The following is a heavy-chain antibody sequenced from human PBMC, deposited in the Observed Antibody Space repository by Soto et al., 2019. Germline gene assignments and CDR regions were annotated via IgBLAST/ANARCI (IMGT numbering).Heavy chain of an antibody. V-gene: IGHV3-30*18. Sequence: QVNLVESGGGVVQPGKSLRLSCEASGFSFRSYGLHWVRQAPGKGLEWVGLISYDGSNKFYADSVRGRFTISRDNSNNTLYLQMTSLRVEDTAAYYCAKDLFSGGSYPNWFDPWGHGTLVTVSS. J-gene: IGHJ5*02. CDR3: AKDLFSGGSYPNWFDP. D-gene: IGHD1-26*01. CDR1: GFSFRSYG. CDR2: ISYDGSNK.